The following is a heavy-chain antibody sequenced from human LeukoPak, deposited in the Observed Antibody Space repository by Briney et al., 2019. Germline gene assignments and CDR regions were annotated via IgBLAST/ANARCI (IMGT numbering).Heavy chain of an antibody. Sequence: VKVSCKASGYTFTSYDINWVRQATGQGPEWMGWMNPNSGNTGYAQRFQGRVTMTRNTSISTAYMELSSLRSEDTAVYYCARAYSSGLIDYWGQGTLVTVSS. CDR3: ARAYSSGLIDY. D-gene: IGHD6-19*01. CDR2: MNPNSGNT. V-gene: IGHV1-8*01. CDR1: GYTFTSYD. J-gene: IGHJ4*02.